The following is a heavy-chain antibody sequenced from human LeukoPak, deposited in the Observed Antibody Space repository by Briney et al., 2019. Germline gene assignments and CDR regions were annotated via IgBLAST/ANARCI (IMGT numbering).Heavy chain of an antibody. CDR3: ATSWGPDTSAFRWGRDGMDV. CDR1: ELTFNNYA. V-gene: IGHV3-23*01. D-gene: IGHD3-16*01. Sequence: GGSLRLSCAVSELTFNNYAMSWVRQAPGKGLEWVSAISKSGDHTYYAASAKSRFTIYRDNSKNTQYLQMNSLRAEDTAVYYCATSWGPDTSAFRWGRDGMDVWGQGTTVIVS. CDR2: ISKSGDHT. J-gene: IGHJ6*02.